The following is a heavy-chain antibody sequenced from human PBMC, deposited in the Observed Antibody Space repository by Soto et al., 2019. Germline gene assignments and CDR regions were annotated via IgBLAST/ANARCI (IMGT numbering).Heavy chain of an antibody. Sequence: EVQLVESGGGLVKPGGSLRLSCAASGFTFSSYSMNWVRQAPGKGLEWVSSISSSSSYIYYADSVKGRFTISRDNAKNSLYLQMNSLRAEDTAVYYCARGPSSSGGDAFDIWGQGTMVTVSS. CDR3: ARGPSSSGGDAFDI. J-gene: IGHJ3*02. V-gene: IGHV3-21*01. D-gene: IGHD6-6*01. CDR1: GFTFSSYS. CDR2: ISSSSSYI.